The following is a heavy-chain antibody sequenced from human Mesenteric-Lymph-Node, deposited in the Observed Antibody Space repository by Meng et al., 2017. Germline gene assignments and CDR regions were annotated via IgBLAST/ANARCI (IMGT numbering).Heavy chain of an antibody. CDR1: GFSFSAHW. CDR2: ISPDGSLR. CDR3: TRDFDYVSGY. Sequence: GESLKISCAASGFSFSAHWIHWVRQAPGKGLGWGSRISPDGSLRFYADSVEGRFTISRDNAKDTVYLQMNSLRAEDTALYYCTRDFDYVSGYWGQG. D-gene: IGHD3-16*01. J-gene: IGHJ4*02. V-gene: IGHV3-74*01.